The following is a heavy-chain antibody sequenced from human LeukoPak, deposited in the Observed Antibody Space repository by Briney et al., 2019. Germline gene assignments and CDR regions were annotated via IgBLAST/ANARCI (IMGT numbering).Heavy chain of an antibody. J-gene: IGHJ4*02. D-gene: IGHD2-15*01. CDR1: GGSISSGGYY. Sequence: SQTLSLTCTVSGGSISSGGYYWSWIRQPPGKGLEWIGYIYHSGSTYYNPSLKSRVTISVDMSKNQFSLKLSPVTAADTAVYYCARMEGLDCSGGSCYSGPFDCWGLGNLVTVSS. CDR3: ARMEGLDCSGGSCYSGPFDC. V-gene: IGHV4-30-2*01. CDR2: IYHSGST.